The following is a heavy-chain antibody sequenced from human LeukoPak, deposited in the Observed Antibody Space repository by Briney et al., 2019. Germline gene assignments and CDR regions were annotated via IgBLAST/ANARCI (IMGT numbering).Heavy chain of an antibody. Sequence: PGGSLRLSCAASGSTFSSYWMHWVRQAPGKGLVWVSRINGDGTSTTYADSVKGRFTISRDNAKNTLYLQMNSLRAEDTAVYYCARVDVLSGGWGQGTLVTVSS. CDR3: ARVDVLSGG. J-gene: IGHJ4*02. CDR2: INGDGTST. V-gene: IGHV3-74*03. D-gene: IGHD2-8*01. CDR1: GSTFSSYW.